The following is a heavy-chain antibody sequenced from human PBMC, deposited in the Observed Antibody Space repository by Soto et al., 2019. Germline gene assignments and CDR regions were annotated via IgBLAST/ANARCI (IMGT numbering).Heavy chain of an antibody. D-gene: IGHD5-12*01. V-gene: IGHV4-30-4*01. CDR2: IYYSVST. CDR1: GGSISSGDYY. J-gene: IGHJ4*02. Sequence: SETLSLTCTVSGGSISSGDYYWSWIRQPPGKGLEWIGYIYYSVSTYYNPSLKSRVTISVDTSKNQFSLKLSSVTAADTAVYYCATSSIFRGYEHYFDYWGQGPRSPSPQ. CDR3: ATSSIFRGYEHYFDY.